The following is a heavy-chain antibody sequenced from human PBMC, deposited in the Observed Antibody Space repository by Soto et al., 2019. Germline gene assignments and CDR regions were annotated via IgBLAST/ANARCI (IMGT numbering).Heavy chain of an antibody. Sequence: ASVKVSCKASGYIFTSYYIHWVRQAPGQGLEWMGWINPFDGSRMFAQSFQGRVTMTRDTSTSTVYMEVSSLRSEDTAVYYSSRVDPGETSPFDHWGQ. CDR1: GYIFTSYY. D-gene: IGHD3-10*01. J-gene: IGHJ4*02. CDR2: INPFDGSR. CDR3: SRVDPGETSPFDH. V-gene: IGHV1-46*03.